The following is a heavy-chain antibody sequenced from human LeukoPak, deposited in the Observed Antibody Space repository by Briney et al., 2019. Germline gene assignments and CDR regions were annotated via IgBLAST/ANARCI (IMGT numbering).Heavy chain of an antibody. CDR3: AKDIVVVTHGDY. Sequence: GGSLRLSCAASGFTFSSYAMSWVRQAPGKGLEWVSAISGSGGSTYYADSVKGRFTISRDNSENTLYLQMNSLRAEDTAVYYCAKDIVVVTHGDYWGQGTLVTVSS. V-gene: IGHV3-23*01. CDR2: ISGSGGST. CDR1: GFTFSSYA. D-gene: IGHD3-22*01. J-gene: IGHJ4*02.